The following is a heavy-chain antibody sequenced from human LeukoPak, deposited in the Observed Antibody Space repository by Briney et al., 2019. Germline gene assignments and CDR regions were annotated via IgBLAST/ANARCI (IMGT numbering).Heavy chain of an antibody. D-gene: IGHD2-2*01. CDR3: AREDIVVVPAAQNYYYYYYMDV. Sequence: PPETLSLTCTVSSASISSYYWSCIRQPAGKGLEWIGRIYTSGSTTYNPSLKSRATMSVDTSKNQFSLKLSSVTAADTAVYYCAREDIVVVPAAQNYYYYYYMDVWGKGTTVTVSS. V-gene: IGHV4-4*07. J-gene: IGHJ6*03. CDR1: SASISSYY. CDR2: IYTSGST.